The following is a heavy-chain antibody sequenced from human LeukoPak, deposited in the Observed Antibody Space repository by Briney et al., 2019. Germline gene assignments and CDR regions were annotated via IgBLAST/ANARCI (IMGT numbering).Heavy chain of an antibody. CDR2: MNPNSGNT. Sequence: ASVKVSCKASGYTFTSYDINWVRQATGQGLEWMGWMNPNSGNTGYAQKFQGRVTMTRNTSISTAYMELSSLRSEDTAVYYCATVFGGYSYGYSWTSLGYWGQGTLVTVSS. J-gene: IGHJ4*02. D-gene: IGHD5-18*01. CDR1: GYTFTSYD. CDR3: ATVFGGYSYGYSWTSLGY. V-gene: IGHV1-8*01.